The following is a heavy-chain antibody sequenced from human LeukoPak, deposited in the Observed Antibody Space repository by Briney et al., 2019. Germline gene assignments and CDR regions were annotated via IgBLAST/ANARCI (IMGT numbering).Heavy chain of an antibody. CDR3: ARIHCSSTSCYFNYFDY. CDR2: ISGSGGST. CDR1: GFTFSSYA. J-gene: IGHJ4*02. Sequence: GGSLRLSCAASGFTFSSYAMSWVRQAPGKGLEWVSGISGSGGSTYYADSVKGRSTISRDNSKNTLYLQMNSLRAEDTAVYYCARIHCSSTSCYFNYFDYWGQGTLVTVSS. V-gene: IGHV3-23*01. D-gene: IGHD2-2*01.